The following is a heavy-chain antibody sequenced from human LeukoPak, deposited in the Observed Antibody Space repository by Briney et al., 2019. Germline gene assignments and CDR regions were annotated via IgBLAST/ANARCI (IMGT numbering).Heavy chain of an antibody. Sequence: SETLSLTCTVSGGSLSSSSYYWGWLGQPPGKGLVWVGSIYYSGSTYYNPSLKGRVTISVDTSKNQFSLKLSSVTAADTAVYYCAKDSSGYYYNWFDPWGQGTLVTVSS. CDR2: IYYSGST. D-gene: IGHD3-22*01. CDR3: AKDSSGYYYNWFDP. V-gene: IGHV4-39*02. J-gene: IGHJ5*02. CDR1: GGSLSSSSYY.